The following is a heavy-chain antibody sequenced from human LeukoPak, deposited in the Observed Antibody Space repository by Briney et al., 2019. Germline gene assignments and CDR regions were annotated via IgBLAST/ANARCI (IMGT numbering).Heavy chain of an antibody. Sequence: PGGSLRLSCAASGFTFSSYWMSWVRQAPGKGLEWVANIKQDGSEKYYVDSVKGRFTISRDNAKNSLYLQMNSLRAEDTAVYYCARYYYDSSGSPGDPYYFDYWGQGTLVTVSS. J-gene: IGHJ4*02. D-gene: IGHD3-22*01. CDR2: IKQDGSEK. CDR1: GFTFSSYW. CDR3: ARYYYDSSGSPGDPYYFDY. V-gene: IGHV3-7*01.